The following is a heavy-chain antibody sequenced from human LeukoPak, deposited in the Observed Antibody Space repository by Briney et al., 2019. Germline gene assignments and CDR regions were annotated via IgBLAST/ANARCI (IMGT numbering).Heavy chain of an antibody. J-gene: IGHJ1*01. CDR1: GGSISSYY. CDR3: ARALIAAESAEYFQH. CDR2: IYYSGST. V-gene: IGHV4-59*12. D-gene: IGHD6-13*01. Sequence: SETLSLTCSVSGGSISSYYWSWIRQPPGKGLEWIGYIYYSGSTNYNPSLKSRVTISVDTSKNQFSLKLSSVTAADTAVYYCARALIAAESAEYFQHWGQGTLVTVSS.